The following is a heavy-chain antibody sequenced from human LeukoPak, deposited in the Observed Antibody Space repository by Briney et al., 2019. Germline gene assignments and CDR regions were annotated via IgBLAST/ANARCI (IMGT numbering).Heavy chain of an antibody. Sequence: PGGSLRLSCAASGFTFGSYAMSWVRQAPGKGLEWVSAISGSGGSTYYADSVKGRFTISRDNSKNTLHLQMNSLRAEDTAVYYCAKDNLPSYYYYGMDVWGQGTTVTVSS. CDR1: GFTFGSYA. CDR2: ISGSGGST. J-gene: IGHJ6*02. CDR3: AKDNLPSYYYYGMDV. V-gene: IGHV3-23*01.